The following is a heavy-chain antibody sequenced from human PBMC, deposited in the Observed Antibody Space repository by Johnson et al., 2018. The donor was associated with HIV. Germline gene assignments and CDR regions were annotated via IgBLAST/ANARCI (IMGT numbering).Heavy chain of an antibody. CDR2: IYTGSDST. CDR3: ARGSSGSFDL. CDR1: GFSVRTNY. J-gene: IGHJ3*01. V-gene: IGHV3-53*01. Sequence: VESGGGLIQPGGSLRLSCAASGFSVRTNYMSWVRQAPGKGLEWVSVIYTGSDSTSYTDSVKDRFTISRDSSKNAVYLQMSSLRAEDTALYYCARGSSGSFDLWGRGTMVTVSS. D-gene: IGHD6-6*01.